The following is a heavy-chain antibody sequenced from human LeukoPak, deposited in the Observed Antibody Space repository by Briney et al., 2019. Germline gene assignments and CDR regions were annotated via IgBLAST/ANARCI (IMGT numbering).Heavy chain of an antibody. CDR2: IRYDGSNK. CDR1: GFTFSSYG. Sequence: QPGGSLRLSCAASGFTFSSYGMHWVRQAPGKGLEWVAFIRYDGSNKYYADSVKDRFTISRDNSKNTLYLQMNSLRAEDTAVYYCAKDSNYDILTGYYNPFDYWGQGTLVTVSS. CDR3: AKDSNYDILTGYYNPFDY. J-gene: IGHJ4*02. D-gene: IGHD3-9*01. V-gene: IGHV3-30*02.